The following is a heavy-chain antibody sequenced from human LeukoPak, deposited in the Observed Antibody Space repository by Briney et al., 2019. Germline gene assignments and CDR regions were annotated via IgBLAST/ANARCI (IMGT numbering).Heavy chain of an antibody. CDR2: INHSGST. CDR3: ARYCSSTSCYGHDAFDI. V-gene: IGHV4-34*01. D-gene: IGHD2-2*01. Sequence: SETLPLTCAVYGGSFSGYYWSWIRQPPGKGLEWIGEINHSGSTNYNPSLKSRVTISVDTSKNQFSLKLSSVTAADTAVYYCARYCSSTSCYGHDAFDIWGQGTMVTVSS. CDR1: GGSFSGYY. J-gene: IGHJ3*02.